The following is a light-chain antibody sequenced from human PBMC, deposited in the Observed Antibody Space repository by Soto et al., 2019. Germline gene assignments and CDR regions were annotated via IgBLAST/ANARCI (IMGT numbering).Light chain of an antibody. CDR3: QQFNNYPLT. V-gene: IGKV1-5*03. J-gene: IGKJ5*01. CDR2: KAS. CDR1: QSISSR. Sequence: DIQMTQSPSTLSASVGDRVTISCRASQSISSRLAWYQQKPGKAPNLLIYKASTLESGVPSRFSGSGSGTEFTLTISSLQPEDFATYYCQQFNNYPLTFGQGTRLEIK.